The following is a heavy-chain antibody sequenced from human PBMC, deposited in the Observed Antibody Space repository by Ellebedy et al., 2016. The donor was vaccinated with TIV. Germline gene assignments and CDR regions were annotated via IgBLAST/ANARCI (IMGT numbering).Heavy chain of an antibody. Sequence: SETLSLXCTVSGGSIGSNSYYWAWIRQPPGKGLEWIGSIYYSGSTHDNPSLKSRVTMSVDRSKNQFSLKLTSVTAADTAVYYCARGGNRQLLLYKPFDIWGQGTLVTVSS. CDR2: IYYSGST. CDR1: GGSIGSNSYY. D-gene: IGHD2-2*02. CDR3: ARGGNRQLLLYKPFDI. V-gene: IGHV4-39*07. J-gene: IGHJ3*02.